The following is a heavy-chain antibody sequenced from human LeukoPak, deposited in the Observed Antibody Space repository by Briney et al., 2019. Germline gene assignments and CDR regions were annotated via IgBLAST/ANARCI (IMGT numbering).Heavy chain of an antibody. CDR3: ARGGYDFWSGYNWFDP. CDR2: IYYSGST. Sequence: SETLSLTCTVSGGSISSYYWSWTRQPPGKGLEWIGYIYYSGSTNYNPSLKSRVTISVDTSKNQFSLKLSSVTAADTAVYYCARGGYDFWSGYNWFDPWGQGTLVTVSS. CDR1: GGSISSYY. V-gene: IGHV4-59*01. J-gene: IGHJ5*02. D-gene: IGHD3-3*01.